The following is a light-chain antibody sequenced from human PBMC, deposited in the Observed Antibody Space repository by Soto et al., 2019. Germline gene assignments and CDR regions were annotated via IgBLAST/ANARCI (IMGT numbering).Light chain of an antibody. CDR2: AAS. J-gene: IGKJ4*01. CDR3: QQLLSYPLT. Sequence: DIPLTQSPSFLSASVGDRVTITCRASQGISSYLAWFQQKPGKAPKLLISAASTLQSEVPSRFSGSGSGTEFTLTISSLQPEDFATYYCQQLLSYPLTFGGGTKVEIK. V-gene: IGKV1-9*01. CDR1: QGISSY.